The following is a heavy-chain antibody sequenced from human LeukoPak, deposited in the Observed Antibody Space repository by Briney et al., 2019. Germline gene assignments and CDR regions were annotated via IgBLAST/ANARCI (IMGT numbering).Heavy chain of an antibody. V-gene: IGHV4-59*08. Sequence: PSETLSLTCTVSGGSNYWSWIRQPPGKGLEWIAYIHYSGSTNYNPSLKSRVTISIDTSKNQFSLKLNSVTAADTAVYYRAKHSNWNAGVDWFDPWGQGTLVTVSS. CDR2: IHYSGST. J-gene: IGHJ5*02. CDR3: AKHSNWNAGVDWFDP. CDR1: GGSNY. D-gene: IGHD1-20*01.